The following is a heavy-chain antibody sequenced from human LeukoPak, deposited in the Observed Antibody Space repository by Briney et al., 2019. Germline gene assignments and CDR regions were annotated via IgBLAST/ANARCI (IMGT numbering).Heavy chain of an antibody. CDR1: RGSFSGYY. V-gene: IGHV4-34*01. CDR3: ARGVNSGYFDY. D-gene: IGHD1-26*01. CDR2: INHSGST. J-gene: IGHJ4*02. Sequence: SETLSLTCAVYRGSFSGYYWSWIRQPPGKGLEWIGEINHSGSTNYNPSLKSRVTISVDTSKNQFSLKLTSVTAADTAVYYCARGVNSGYFDYCGQGTLVTVSS.